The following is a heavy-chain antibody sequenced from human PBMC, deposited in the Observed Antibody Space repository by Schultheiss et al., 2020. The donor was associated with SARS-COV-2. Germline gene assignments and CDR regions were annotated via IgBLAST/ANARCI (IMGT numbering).Heavy chain of an antibody. CDR2: ISYDGSNK. CDR1: GFTFSSYA. CDR3: AKDPYYDFWSGYYCDY. Sequence: GGSLRLSCAASGFTFSSYAMSWVRQAPGKGLEWVAVISYDGSNKYYADSVKGRFTISRDNSKNTLYLQMNSLRAEDTAVYYCAKDPYYDFWSGYYCDYWGQGTLVTVSS. J-gene: IGHJ4*02. D-gene: IGHD3-3*01. V-gene: IGHV3-30*07.